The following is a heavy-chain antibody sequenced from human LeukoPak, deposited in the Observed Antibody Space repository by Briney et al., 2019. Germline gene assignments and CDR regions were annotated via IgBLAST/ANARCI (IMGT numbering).Heavy chain of an antibody. CDR2: IFPGDSDT. V-gene: IGHV5-51*01. D-gene: IGHD2-15*01. J-gene: IGHJ4*02. CDR1: GYSFTNYW. CDR3: ARPNCSGGSCYPYYFDY. Sequence: GESLKISCKASGYSFTNYWIGWVRQMPGKGLEWMGIIFPGDSDTTYSPSFQGQVTISADKSISTAYLQWSSLKASDTAMYYCARPNCSGGSCYPYYFDYWGQGTLVTVSS.